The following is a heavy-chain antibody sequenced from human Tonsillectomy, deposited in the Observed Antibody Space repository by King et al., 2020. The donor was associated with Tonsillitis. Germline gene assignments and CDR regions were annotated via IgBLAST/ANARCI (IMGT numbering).Heavy chain of an antibody. CDR3: ATEIRPNDY. CDR1: GFTFSTYA. Sequence: DVQLVESGGGLVQPGGSLRLSCAASGFTFSTYAMSWVRQAPGKGLEWVSAISISGGTTYYADSVKGRFTISSDNSKSTLYLQRNSLRAEDTAIYYCATEIRPNDYWGQGTLVTVSS. CDR2: ISISGGTT. J-gene: IGHJ4*02. V-gene: IGHV3-23*04.